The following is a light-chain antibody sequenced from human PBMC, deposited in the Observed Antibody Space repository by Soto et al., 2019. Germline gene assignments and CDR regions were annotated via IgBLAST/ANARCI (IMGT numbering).Light chain of an antibody. Sequence: DIQMTQSPSSLSASVGDRVTITCRASQSISTHLSWYQQKPGKAPKLRIYAASSLQSRVPLRFSGSGSGTDFTLTISSLQPEDSATYYCQRTYITPWTFGPGTRVEI. J-gene: IGKJ1*01. CDR2: AAS. V-gene: IGKV1-39*01. CDR1: QSISTH. CDR3: QRTYITPWT.